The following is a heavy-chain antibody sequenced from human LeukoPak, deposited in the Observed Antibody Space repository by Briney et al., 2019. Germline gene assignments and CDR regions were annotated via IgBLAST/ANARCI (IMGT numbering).Heavy chain of an antibody. V-gene: IGHV3-64D*06. D-gene: IGHD3-22*01. CDR1: GFTFSSYS. CDR3: VKDTYDSSGYYYGPFDY. CDR2: ISSNGGST. Sequence: GGSLRLSCAASGFTFSSYSMNWVRQAPGKGLEYVSAISSNGGSTYYADSVKGRFTISRDNSKNTLYLQMSSLRAEDTAVYYCVKDTYDSSGYYYGPFDYWGQGTLVTVSS. J-gene: IGHJ4*02.